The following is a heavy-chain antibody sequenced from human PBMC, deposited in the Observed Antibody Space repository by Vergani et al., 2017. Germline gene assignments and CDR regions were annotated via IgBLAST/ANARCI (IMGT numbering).Heavy chain of an antibody. D-gene: IGHD3-10*01. CDR2: ISGSGVSA. J-gene: IGHJ4*02. Sequence: EVQLLESGGGLVQPGGSLRLTCAASEFTFSNYAMNWVRQAPGKGLELVSGISGSGVSAYYTDSVKGRFTISRDNSKNMLFLQMNKLRTEDTAIYYCAKQDFVSGNYLFDYWGQGTLVTFPS. CDR1: EFTFSNYA. V-gene: IGHV3-23*01. CDR3: AKQDFVSGNYLFDY.